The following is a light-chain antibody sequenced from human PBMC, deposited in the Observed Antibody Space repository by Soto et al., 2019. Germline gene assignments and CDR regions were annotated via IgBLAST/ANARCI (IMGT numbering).Light chain of an antibody. V-gene: IGKV1-39*01. J-gene: IGKJ4*01. Sequence: DIQMTQSPPSLSASVGDSVTIVCRATENIDSYLNWYQQKPGSAPTLIVYSASALQSGVPSRFSGSVSGTTFTLTITSLQPEDVSLYFCQQTYRAPYSFGGGTRMELK. CDR1: ENIDSY. CDR2: SAS. CDR3: QQTYRAPYS.